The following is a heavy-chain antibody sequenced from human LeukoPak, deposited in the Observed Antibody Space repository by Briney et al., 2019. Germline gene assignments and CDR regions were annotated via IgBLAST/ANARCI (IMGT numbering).Heavy chain of an antibody. V-gene: IGHV3-48*01. CDR3: AREAAP. Sequence: GGSLRLSCTASGFTFSSYAMNWVRQAPGKGLEWVSYISISSSTIYYAGSVKGRFTISRDNAKNSLYLQMNSLRAEDTAVYYCAREAAPWGQGTLVTVSS. CDR1: GFTFSSYA. J-gene: IGHJ4*02. CDR2: ISISSSTI. D-gene: IGHD6-13*01.